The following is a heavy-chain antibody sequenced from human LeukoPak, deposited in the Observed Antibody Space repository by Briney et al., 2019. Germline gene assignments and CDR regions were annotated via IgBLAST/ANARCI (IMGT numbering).Heavy chain of an antibody. Sequence: PSETLSLTCAVYGGSFSGYYWSWIRQPPGKGLEWIGEINHSGSTNYNPSLKSRVTISVDTSKNQFSLKLSSVTAADTAVYYCARHPYCSSTSCYGNWFDPWGQGTLVTVSS. CDR2: INHSGST. D-gene: IGHD2-2*01. CDR3: ARHPYCSSTSCYGNWFDP. CDR1: GGSFSGYY. J-gene: IGHJ5*02. V-gene: IGHV4-34*01.